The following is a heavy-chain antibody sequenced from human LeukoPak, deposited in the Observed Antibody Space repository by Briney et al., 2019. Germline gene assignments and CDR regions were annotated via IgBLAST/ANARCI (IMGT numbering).Heavy chain of an antibody. CDR2: ILGGGGDT. D-gene: IGHD6-13*01. CDR1: GFTFNNNA. Sequence: GGSLRLSCEASGFTFNNNAMDYARLVPGRGLECGSGILGGGGDTYYADSVKGRLTISRDNSKNTVYMQMTSLTAEDTAVYYCARERGSTNSYPLPIDYWGQGTLVAVSS. V-gene: IGHV3-23*01. CDR3: ARERGSTNSYPLPIDY. J-gene: IGHJ4*02.